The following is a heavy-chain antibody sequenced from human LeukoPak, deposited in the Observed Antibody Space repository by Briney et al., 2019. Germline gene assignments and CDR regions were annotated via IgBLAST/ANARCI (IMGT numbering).Heavy chain of an antibody. D-gene: IGHD5-18*01. CDR1: DGSISSYY. V-gene: IGHV4-4*07. J-gene: IGHJ4*02. CDR2: IYISGST. Sequence: PSETLSLTCSVSDGSISSYYWSWIRQPAGKGLEWIGRIYISGSTNYNPSLKSRVTMSVDTSKNQFSLKLSSVTAADTAVYYCARIKRIQLWLSSRTPTAPFDYWGQGTLVTVSS. CDR3: ARIKRIQLWLSSRTPTAPFDY.